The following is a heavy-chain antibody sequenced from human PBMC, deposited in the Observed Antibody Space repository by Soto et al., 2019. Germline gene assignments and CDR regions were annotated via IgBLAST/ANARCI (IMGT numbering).Heavy chain of an antibody. V-gene: IGHV4-39*01. CDR2: IYYSGST. CDR1: GGSISSSSYY. Sequence: ETLSLTCTVSGGSISSSSYYWGWIRQPPGKGLERIGSIYYSGSTYYNPSLKSRVTISVDTSKNQFSLKLSSVTAADTAVYYCARRLNRVRWLQLGYFDYWGQGTMVTVYS. J-gene: IGHJ4*02. D-gene: IGHD5-12*01. CDR3: ARRLNRVRWLQLGYFDY.